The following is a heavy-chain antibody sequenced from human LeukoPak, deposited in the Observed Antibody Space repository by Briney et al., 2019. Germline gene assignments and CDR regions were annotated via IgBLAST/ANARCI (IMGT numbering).Heavy chain of an antibody. V-gene: IGHV4-39*01. J-gene: IGHJ5*02. CDR2: IYYSGST. D-gene: IGHD1-26*01. CDR1: GGSISSSSYY. Sequence: SETLSLTCTVPGGSISSSSYYWGWIRQPPGKGLKWLGSIYYSGSTYYNPYLNRRVTISVDPPRNRFSLTLISVTAADTPGYYCARRSVIVGVTWGQGTLVSVSS. CDR3: ARRSVIVGVT.